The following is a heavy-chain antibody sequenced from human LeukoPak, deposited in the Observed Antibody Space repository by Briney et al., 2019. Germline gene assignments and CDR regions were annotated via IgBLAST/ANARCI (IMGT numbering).Heavy chain of an antibody. V-gene: IGHV1-8*03. CDR3: ARDSGWSLPDAFDI. CDR1: GYTFTSYD. J-gene: IGHJ3*02. Sequence: ASVKVSCKASGYTFTSYDINWVRQATGQGLEWMGWMNPNSGNTGYEQKFQGRVTITRNTSISTAYMELSSLRSEDTAVYYCARDSGWSLPDAFDIWGQGTMVTVS. D-gene: IGHD6-19*01. CDR2: MNPNSGNT.